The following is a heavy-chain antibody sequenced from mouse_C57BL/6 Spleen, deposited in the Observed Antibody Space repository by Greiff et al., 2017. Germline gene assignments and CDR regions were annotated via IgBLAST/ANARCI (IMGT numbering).Heavy chain of an antibody. CDR3: VRYDYDGDAMDY. CDR1: GFSFNTYA. D-gene: IGHD2-4*01. Sequence: EVKLVESGGGFVLPKGSLKLSCAASGFSFNTYAMNWVRQAPGKGLAWVARIRRKSNYYATYYADSVKARFTISRASSKSMLYLQIHNLKTEDTSMYYCVRYDYDGDAMDYWGQGTSVTVSS. V-gene: IGHV10-1*01. J-gene: IGHJ4*01. CDR2: IRRKSNYYAT.